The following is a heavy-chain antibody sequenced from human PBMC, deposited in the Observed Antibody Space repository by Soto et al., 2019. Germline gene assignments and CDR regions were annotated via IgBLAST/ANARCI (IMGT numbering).Heavy chain of an antibody. J-gene: IGHJ6*02. Sequence: SVKVSCKASGYTFTDYYIHWVRQAPGQGLEWMGGIIPIFGTANYAQKFQGRVTITADESTSTAYMELSSLRSEDTAVYYCARALGYCSSTSCYGYYYYGMDVWGQGTTVTVSS. D-gene: IGHD2-2*01. V-gene: IGHV1-69*13. CDR1: GYTFTDYY. CDR3: ARALGYCSSTSCYGYYYYGMDV. CDR2: IIPIFGTA.